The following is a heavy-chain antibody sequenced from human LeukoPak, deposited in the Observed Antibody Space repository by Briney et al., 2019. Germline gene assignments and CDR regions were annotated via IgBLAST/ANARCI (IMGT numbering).Heavy chain of an antibody. CDR3: AKDFWSGYYPNC. CDR1: GFTFSSYA. J-gene: IGHJ4*02. Sequence: GGSLRLSCAASGFTFSSYAMSWVRQAPGKGLEWVSGSGSGGSTYYADSAKGRFTISRDNSKNTLYLQMNSLRAEDTAVYYCAKDFWSGYYPNCWGQGTLVTVSS. V-gene: IGHV3-23*01. CDR2: SGSGGST. D-gene: IGHD3-3*01.